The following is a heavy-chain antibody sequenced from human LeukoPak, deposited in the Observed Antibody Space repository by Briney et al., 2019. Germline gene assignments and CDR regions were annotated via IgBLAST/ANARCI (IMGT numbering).Heavy chain of an antibody. CDR3: TKTLGYSGYFSP. D-gene: IGHD3-22*01. J-gene: IGHJ5*02. CDR2: IIPLVRTT. CDR1: GGSFHRFV. Sequence: SVKVSCKASGGSFHRFVINWMRQAPGQGLEWVGGIIPLVRTTDYAQRFQGRVTITADESTSTAYMDLTSLRHEDTAVYYCTKTLGYSGYFSPWGQGTLVTVSS. V-gene: IGHV1-69*13.